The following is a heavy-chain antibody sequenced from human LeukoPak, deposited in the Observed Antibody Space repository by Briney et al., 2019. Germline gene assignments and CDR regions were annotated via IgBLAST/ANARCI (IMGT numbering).Heavy chain of an antibody. D-gene: IGHD5-18*01. Sequence: GGTLRLSCAASGFTFSSYGMSWVRQAPGKGLEWVSAISGSGGSTYYADSVKGRFTISRDNAKNSLYLQMNSLRAEDTAVYYCARIQLVPDYWGQGTLVTVSS. CDR2: ISGSGGST. J-gene: IGHJ4*02. V-gene: IGHV3-23*01. CDR3: ARIQLVPDY. CDR1: GFTFSSYG.